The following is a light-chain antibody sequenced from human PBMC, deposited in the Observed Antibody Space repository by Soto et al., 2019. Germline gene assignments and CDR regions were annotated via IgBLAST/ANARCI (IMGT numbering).Light chain of an antibody. CDR2: GDS. CDR1: QIVSGS. CDR3: QHYNSYSWT. J-gene: IGKJ1*01. Sequence: DIPMRQSPSTVSASVGDSVTITCRASQIVSGSLAWYQHKPGKAPNLLIYGDSTLESGVPSRFSGSGSGTAFTLTISRLQPDDFATYYCQHYNSYSWTFGQGTTVEIK. V-gene: IGKV1-5*01.